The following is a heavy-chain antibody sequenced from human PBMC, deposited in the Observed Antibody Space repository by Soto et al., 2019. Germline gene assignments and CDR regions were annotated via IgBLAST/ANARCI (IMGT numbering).Heavy chain of an antibody. Sequence: PGGSLRLSCAASGFIFSSYWMSWVRQAPGKGLEWVANIKQDGSEKYYVDSVKGRFTISRDNAKNSLYLQMNSLRAEDTAVYYCARDSYYYDSSGSYFDYWGQGTLVTVSS. D-gene: IGHD3-22*01. CDR3: ARDSYYYDSSGSYFDY. J-gene: IGHJ4*02. CDR1: GFIFSSYW. CDR2: IKQDGSEK. V-gene: IGHV3-7*03.